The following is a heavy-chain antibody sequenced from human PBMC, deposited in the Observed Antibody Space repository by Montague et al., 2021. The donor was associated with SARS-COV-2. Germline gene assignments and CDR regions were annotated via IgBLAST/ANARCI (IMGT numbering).Heavy chain of an antibody. D-gene: IGHD1-26*01. Sequence: SLRLSCAASGFMFSDYHMAWIRQAPGKGLEWISYIRSSGTFKYYADSVKGRFTISRDIAKNTLYLQMNSLRADDTAVYYCARDGGNYGAVDYWGQGTLVTVSS. CDR3: ARDGGNYGAVDY. CDR2: IRSSGTFK. CDR1: GFMFSDYH. V-gene: IGHV3-11*01. J-gene: IGHJ4*02.